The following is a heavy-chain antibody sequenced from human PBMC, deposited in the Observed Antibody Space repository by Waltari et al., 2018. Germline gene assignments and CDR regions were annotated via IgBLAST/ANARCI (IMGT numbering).Heavy chain of an antibody. V-gene: IGHV3-74*01. J-gene: IGHJ6*03. CDR1: GFTFSHYW. Sequence: EVQLVESGGGLVQPGGSLRLSCSVSGFTFSHYWMNWVRQAPGKGLEWVAHITTDGSSKNYADSVTGRFTISRDNTKDTQYLEMNSLTAEDTAVYYCTRDAVGHMDVWGKGTTVTVS. D-gene: IGHD2-15*01. CDR3: TRDAVGHMDV. CDR2: ITTDGSSK.